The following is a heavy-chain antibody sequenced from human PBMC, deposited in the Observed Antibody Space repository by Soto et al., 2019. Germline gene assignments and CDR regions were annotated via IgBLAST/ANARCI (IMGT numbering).Heavy chain of an antibody. CDR1: GGFISSYY. D-gene: IGHD3-16*01. V-gene: IGHV4-59*01. Sequence: SETLCLTCTVSGGFISSYYWSWIRQPPGKGLEWIGYIYYSGSTNYNPSLKSRVTISVDTSKNQFSLKLSSVTAADTAVYYCAGHYGGNFEYWGQGTLDIVSS. J-gene: IGHJ4*02. CDR2: IYYSGST. CDR3: AGHYGGNFEY.